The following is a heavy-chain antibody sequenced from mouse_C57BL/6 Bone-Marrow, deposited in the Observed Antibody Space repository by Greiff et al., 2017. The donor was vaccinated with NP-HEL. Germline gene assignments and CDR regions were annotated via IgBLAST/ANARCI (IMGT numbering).Heavy chain of an antibody. CDR3: ARDDGSGYGFAY. CDR1: GYTFTSYG. J-gene: IGHJ3*01. CDR2: IYPRSGNT. Sequence: VQLQQSGAELARPGASVKLSCKASGYTFTSYGISWVKQRTGQGLEWIGEIYPRSGNTYYNEKFKGKATLTADKSSSTAYMELSSLTSEDSAVYFCARDDGSGYGFAYGGQGTLVTVSA. V-gene: IGHV1-81*01. D-gene: IGHD1-1*01.